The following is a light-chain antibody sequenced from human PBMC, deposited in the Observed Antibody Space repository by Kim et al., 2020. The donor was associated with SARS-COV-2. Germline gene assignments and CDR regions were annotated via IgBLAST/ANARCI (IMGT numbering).Light chain of an antibody. V-gene: IGLV3-19*01. CDR1: SLRSKY. Sequence: GQTDRITCKGESLRSKYESWNKQKQGPGQVLVMDGKNKRTSGTADRFSGSSSGNTASLTITGAKAEDEDEDYCNSRDSSGNHIWVFGGGTKLTVL. CDR2: GKN. J-gene: IGLJ3*02. CDR3: NSRDSSGNHIWV.